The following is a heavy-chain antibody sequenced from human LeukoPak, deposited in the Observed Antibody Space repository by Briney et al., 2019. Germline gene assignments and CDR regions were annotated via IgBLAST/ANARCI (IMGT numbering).Heavy chain of an antibody. CDR1: GGSFSGYY. CDR3: ARNRVVRVYYGSGSYYKPDY. D-gene: IGHD3-10*01. CDR2: INHSGST. Sequence: PSETLSLTCAVYGGSFSGYYWSWIRQPPGKGLEWIGEINHSGSTNYNPSLTSRVTISVDTSKNQFSLKLSSVTDADTAVYYCARNRVVRVYYGSGSYYKPDYWGQGTLVTVSS. V-gene: IGHV4-34*01. J-gene: IGHJ4*02.